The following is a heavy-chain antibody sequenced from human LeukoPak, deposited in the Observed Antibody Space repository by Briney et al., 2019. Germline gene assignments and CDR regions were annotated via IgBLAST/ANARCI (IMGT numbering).Heavy chain of an antibody. CDR3: ARDIGYGGHDY. V-gene: IGHV4-59*01. D-gene: IGHD4-23*01. CDR1: GGSISSYY. Sequence: SQTLSLTCTVSGGSISSYYWSWIRQPPGKGLEWIGYIYYSGSTNYNPSLKSRVTISVDTSKNQFSLKLSSVTAADTAVYYCARDIGYGGHDYWGQGTLVTVSS. CDR2: IYYSGST. J-gene: IGHJ4*02.